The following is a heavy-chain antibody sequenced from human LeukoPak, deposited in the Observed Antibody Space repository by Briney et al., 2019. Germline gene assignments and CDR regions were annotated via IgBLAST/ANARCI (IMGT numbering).Heavy chain of an antibody. CDR3: AKDVDPFGSGSYVEGFDY. V-gene: IGHV3-30*18. J-gene: IGHJ4*02. Sequence: GGSLGLPCAASGFTFSSYGMHWVRQAPGKGLEWVAVISFDASNKYYADSVKGRFTISRDNSKNTLYLQMNSLRAEDTAVYYCAKDVDPFGSGSYVEGFDYWGQGTLVTVSS. CDR1: GFTFSSYG. D-gene: IGHD3-10*01. CDR2: ISFDASNK.